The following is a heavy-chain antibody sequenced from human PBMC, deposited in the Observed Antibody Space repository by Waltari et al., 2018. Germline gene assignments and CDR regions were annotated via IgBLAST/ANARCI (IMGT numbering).Heavy chain of an antibody. V-gene: IGHV3-74*01. Sequence: EVQLVEAGGGLVQPGASLRLSCAASGFTVSSYWMNWDRQAPGKGLVWVSRINSDGSSTRYADSVKGRFTISRDNAKNTLYLQMNSLRAEDTAVYYCTRDQYGDLFDYWGQGTLVTVSS. CDR1: GFTVSSYW. J-gene: IGHJ4*02. CDR2: INSDGSST. D-gene: IGHD4-17*01. CDR3: TRDQYGDLFDY.